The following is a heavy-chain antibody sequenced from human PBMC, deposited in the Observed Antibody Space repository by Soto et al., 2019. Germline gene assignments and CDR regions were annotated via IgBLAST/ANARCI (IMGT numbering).Heavy chain of an antibody. CDR1: GYTFTAYY. J-gene: IGHJ4*02. D-gene: IGHD3-10*01. Sequence: QVHLVQSGAEVKKPGASVKVYCRPFGYTFTAYYIHWVRQAPGQGREWMGWVDPHSGDSSKVQRFQGRVTMTRDTSTSTVYMELSWLRSDDTAGYYCARDNYGPLDYWYKGTLVTVSS. CDR2: VDPHSGDS. CDR3: ARDNYGPLDY. V-gene: IGHV1-2*02.